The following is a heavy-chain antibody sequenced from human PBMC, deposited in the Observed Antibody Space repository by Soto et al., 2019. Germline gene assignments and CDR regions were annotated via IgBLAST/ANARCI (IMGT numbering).Heavy chain of an antibody. D-gene: IGHD4-17*01. Sequence: EVQLVESGGGLVKPGGSLRLSCAASGFTFSSYSMNWVRQAPGKGLEWVSSISSSSSYIYYADSVKGRFTISRDNAKNSLYLQMNSLRAEDTAVYYCARDTRGGDYEIGAYYYYYGMDVWGQGTTVTVSS. V-gene: IGHV3-21*01. J-gene: IGHJ6*02. CDR3: ARDTRGGDYEIGAYYYYYGMDV. CDR2: ISSSSSYI. CDR1: GFTFSSYS.